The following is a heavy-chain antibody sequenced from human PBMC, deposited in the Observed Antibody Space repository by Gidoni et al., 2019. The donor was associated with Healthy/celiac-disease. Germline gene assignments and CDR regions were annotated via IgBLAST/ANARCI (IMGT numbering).Heavy chain of an antibody. Sequence: QVPLVQSGAEVKKPGSSVQISCKASGSTFSSYAISWVRQAPGQGLEWMGGIIPIFGTANYAQKFQGRVTITADESTSTAYMELSSLRSEDTAVYYCARDKAAAGTYYYGMDVWGQGTTVTVSS. J-gene: IGHJ6*02. V-gene: IGHV1-69*01. D-gene: IGHD6-13*01. CDR1: GSTFSSYA. CDR2: IIPIFGTA. CDR3: ARDKAAAGTYYYGMDV.